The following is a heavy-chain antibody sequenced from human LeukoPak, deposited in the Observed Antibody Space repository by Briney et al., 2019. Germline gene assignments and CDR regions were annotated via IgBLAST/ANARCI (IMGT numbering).Heavy chain of an antibody. J-gene: IGHJ4*02. D-gene: IGHD3-22*01. CDR1: GGTFSSYA. CDR3: AKVSTHYYDNFDY. Sequence: ASVKVSCKASGGTFSSYAISWVRQAPGQGLEWMGGIIPIFGTANYAQKFQGRVTITADESTSTAYMELSSLRSEDTAVYYCAKVSTHYYDNFDYWGQGTLVTVSS. CDR2: IIPIFGTA. V-gene: IGHV1-69*13.